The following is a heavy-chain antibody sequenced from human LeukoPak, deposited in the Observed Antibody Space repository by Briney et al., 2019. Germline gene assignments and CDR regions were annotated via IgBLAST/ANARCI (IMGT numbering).Heavy chain of an antibody. CDR1: GYSISSGYY. V-gene: IGHV4-38-2*02. CDR3: ARDPVVATGGAY. D-gene: IGHD5-12*01. Sequence: SETLSLTCTVSGYSISSGYYWGWIRQPPGKGLEWIGSIYHSGSTYYNPSPKSRVTISVDTSKNQFSLKLSSVTAADTAVYYCARDPVVATGGAYWGQGTLVTVSS. J-gene: IGHJ4*02. CDR2: IYHSGST.